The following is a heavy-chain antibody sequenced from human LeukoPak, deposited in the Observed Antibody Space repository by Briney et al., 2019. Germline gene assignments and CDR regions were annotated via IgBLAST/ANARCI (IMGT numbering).Heavy chain of an antibody. CDR3: ARSLVVPAAILDV. V-gene: IGHV4-59*12. J-gene: IGHJ6*04. CDR1: GGSISSYY. D-gene: IGHD2-2*01. CDR2: IYYSGST. Sequence: SETLSLTCTVSGGSISSYYWSWIRQPPGKGLEWIGYIYYSGSTNYNPSLKSRVTISVDTSKNQFSLKLSSVTAADTAVYYCARSLVVPAAILDVWGKGTTVTVSS.